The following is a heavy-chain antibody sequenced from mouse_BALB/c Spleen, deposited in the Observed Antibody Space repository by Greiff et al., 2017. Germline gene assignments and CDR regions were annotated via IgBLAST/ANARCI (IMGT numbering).Heavy chain of an antibody. Sequence: QVQLQQSGAELARPGASVKLSCKASGYTFTSYWMQWVKQRPGQGLEWIGAIYPGDGDTRYTQKFKGKATLTADKSSSTAYMQLSSLASEDSAVYYCARELGRRGAMDYWGQGTSVTVSS. J-gene: IGHJ4*01. CDR1: GYTFTSYW. CDR3: ARELGRRGAMDY. V-gene: IGHV1-87*01. CDR2: IYPGDGDT. D-gene: IGHD4-1*01.